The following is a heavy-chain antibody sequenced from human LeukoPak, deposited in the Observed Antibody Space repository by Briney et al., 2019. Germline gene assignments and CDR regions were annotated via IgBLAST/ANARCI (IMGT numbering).Heavy chain of an antibody. J-gene: IGHJ4*02. CDR1: GFTFGDYA. V-gene: IGHV3-49*04. CDR2: IRSKAYGGTT. CDR3: TRHPYYDILTGYYYFDY. D-gene: IGHD3-9*01. Sequence: PGGSLRLSCTASGFTFGDYAMSWVRQAPGKGLEWVGFIRSKAYGGTTEYAASVKGRFTISRDDSKSIAYLQMNSLKTEDTAVYYCTRHPYYDILTGYYYFDYWGQGTLATVSS.